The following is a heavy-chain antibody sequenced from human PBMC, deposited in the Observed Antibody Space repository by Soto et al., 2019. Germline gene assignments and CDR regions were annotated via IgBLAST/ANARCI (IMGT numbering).Heavy chain of an antibody. CDR1: GDTFTSYG. CDR2: ISAYNGNT. Sequence: QVQLVQSGAEVKKPGASVKVSCKASGDTFTSYGISWVRQAPGQGLEWMGWISAYNGNTNYAQKLQGRVTMTTDTSTSTAYMELRSLRSDDTAVYYCARDNIVVVVAATAVDAFDIWGQGTMVTVSS. CDR3: ARDNIVVVVAATAVDAFDI. D-gene: IGHD2-15*01. V-gene: IGHV1-18*01. J-gene: IGHJ3*02.